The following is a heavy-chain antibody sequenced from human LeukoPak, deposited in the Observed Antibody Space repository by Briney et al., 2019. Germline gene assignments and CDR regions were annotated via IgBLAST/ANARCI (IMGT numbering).Heavy chain of an antibody. CDR3: ARGYGDNSGAFDI. D-gene: IGHD4-23*01. J-gene: IGHJ3*02. V-gene: IGHV4-31*03. CDR2: TSYSEGT. CDR1: GGSVSRGGYY. Sequence: PSETLSLTCTVSGGSVSRGGYYWNWIRQHPGKGLEWIGFTSYSEGTYYNPSLMSRITISVDRSQNQFSLKLSSVTAADTAVYYCARGYGDNSGAFDIWGQGTMVTVSS.